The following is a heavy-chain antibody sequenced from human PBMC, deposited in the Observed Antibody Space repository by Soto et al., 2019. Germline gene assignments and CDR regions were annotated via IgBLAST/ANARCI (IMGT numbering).Heavy chain of an antibody. D-gene: IGHD6-19*01. J-gene: IGHJ6*02. CDR3: VKFAPSSGWTDYYYYGMDV. V-gene: IGHV3-64D*08. CDR1: GFTFSSYA. Sequence: GGSLRLSCSASGFTFSSYAMHWVRQAPGKGLEYVSAISSNGGSTYYADSVKGRFTISRDNSKNTLYLQMSSLRAEDTAVYYCVKFAPSSGWTDYYYYGMDVWGQGTTVTVSS. CDR2: ISSNGGST.